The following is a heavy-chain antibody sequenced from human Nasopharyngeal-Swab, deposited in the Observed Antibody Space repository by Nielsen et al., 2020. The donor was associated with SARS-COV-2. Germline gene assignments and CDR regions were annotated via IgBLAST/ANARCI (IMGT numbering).Heavy chain of an antibody. V-gene: IGHV3-30-3*01. D-gene: IGHD4-17*01. CDR3: ARDQTVTTTSLDY. CDR2: ISYDGSNK. J-gene: IGHJ4*02. Sequence: GESLKISCAASGFTFSSYAMHWVRQAPGKGLEWVAVISYDGSNKYYADSVEGRFTISRDNAKNSLYLQMNSLRDEDTAVYYCARDQTVTTTSLDYWGQGTLVTVSS. CDR1: GFTFSSYA.